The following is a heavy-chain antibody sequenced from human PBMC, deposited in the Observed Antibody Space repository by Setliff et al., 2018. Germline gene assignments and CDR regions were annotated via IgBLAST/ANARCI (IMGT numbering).Heavy chain of an antibody. CDR2: ISYSGTP. CDR3: VRPGGTTVVARHFDY. V-gene: IGHV4-39*01. CDR1: DDSFTSSRYY. Sequence: PSETLSLTCTVSDDSFTSSRYYWGWIRQAPGSGLEWIGSISYSGTPYYNASVESRVTISIDTPRNQFSLELRSVTVADTATYYCVRPGGTTVVARHFDYWGSGILVTVSS. D-gene: IGHD2-15*01. J-gene: IGHJ4*01.